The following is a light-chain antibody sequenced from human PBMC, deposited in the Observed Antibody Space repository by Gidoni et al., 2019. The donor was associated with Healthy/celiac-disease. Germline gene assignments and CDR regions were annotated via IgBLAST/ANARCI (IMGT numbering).Light chain of an antibody. J-gene: IGKJ2*01. CDR2: DAS. CDR1: QSGSSS. Sequence: IVLTPSPATLSLSPGERATLACRASQSGSSSLDWYQQKPGQAPRLLIDDASNRATGIPARFRGSGSGTDFTLTISRLEPEDCAVDYCQQRSNWPPMYTFGQXTKLEIK. V-gene: IGKV3-11*01. CDR3: QQRSNWPPMYT.